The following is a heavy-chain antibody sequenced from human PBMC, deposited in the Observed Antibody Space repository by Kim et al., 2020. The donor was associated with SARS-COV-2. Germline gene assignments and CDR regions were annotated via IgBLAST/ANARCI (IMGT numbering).Heavy chain of an antibody. CDR2: ISSSSSYI. V-gene: IGHV3-21*01. CDR1: GFTFSSYS. D-gene: IGHD1-26*01. CDR3: ARDPRKRHIVGAPYFDY. J-gene: IGHJ4*02. Sequence: GGSLRLSCAASGFTFSSYSMNWVRQAPGKGLEWVSSISSSSSYIYYADSVKGRFTISRDNAKNSLYLQMNSLRAEDTAVYYCARDPRKRHIVGAPYFDYWGQGTLVTVSS.